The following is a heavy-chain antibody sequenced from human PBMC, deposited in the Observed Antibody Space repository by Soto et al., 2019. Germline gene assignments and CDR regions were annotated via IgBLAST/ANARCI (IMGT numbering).Heavy chain of an antibody. CDR3: AKATTYYDILTGYSSPGQFDY. D-gene: IGHD3-9*01. J-gene: IGHJ4*02. CDR2: ISGSGGST. Sequence: EVQLLESGGGLVQPGGSLRLSCAASGFTFSSYAMSWVRQAPGKGLEWVSAISGSGGSTYYADSVKGRFIISRDNSKNTLYLQMNSLRAEDTAVYYCAKATTYYDILTGYSSPGQFDYWGQGTLVTVSS. CDR1: GFTFSSYA. V-gene: IGHV3-23*01.